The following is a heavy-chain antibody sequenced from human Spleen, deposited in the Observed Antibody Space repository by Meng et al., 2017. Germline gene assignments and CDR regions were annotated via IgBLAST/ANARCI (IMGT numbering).Heavy chain of an antibody. J-gene: IGHJ6*02. Sequence: SETLSLTCTVSGGSISSGAYYWNWIRQHPGKGLEWIGYIYYSGSTYYNPSLKSRVIISVDTSKNQFSLTQSSVTAADTAVYYCARESATVGYGMDVWGQGTTVTVSS. CDR2: IYYSGST. V-gene: IGHV4-31*03. CDR1: GGSISSGAYY. CDR3: ARESATVGYGMDV. D-gene: IGHD2-8*02.